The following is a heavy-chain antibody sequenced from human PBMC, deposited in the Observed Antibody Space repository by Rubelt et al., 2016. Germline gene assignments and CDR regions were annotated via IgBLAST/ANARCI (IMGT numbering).Heavy chain of an antibody. Sequence: VRQAPGKGLEWVSVISGSGGNTDYADFVRGRFTISRDNSKDTLYLQMSNLRADDTAVYYCATELVGSCCEFQYWGQGTLVTVSS. CDR2: ISGSGGNT. J-gene: IGHJ4*02. CDR3: ATELVGSCCEFQY. D-gene: IGHD2-8*02. V-gene: IGHV3-23*01.